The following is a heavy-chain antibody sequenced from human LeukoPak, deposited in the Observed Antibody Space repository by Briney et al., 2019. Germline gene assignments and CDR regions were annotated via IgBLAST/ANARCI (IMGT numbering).Heavy chain of an antibody. CDR2: ISGSGDIT. Sequence: PGGSLRLSCAALSTYCMSWVRQAPGKGLEWVSVISGSGDITYHADSVKGRFTISRDNSQNTLFLQMDSQRAEDTAMYYCARDAQRGFDYSNSLEFWGHGTLVTVSS. J-gene: IGHJ5*01. CDR1: STYC. V-gene: IGHV3-23*01. CDR3: ARDAQRGFDYSNSLEF. D-gene: IGHD4-11*01.